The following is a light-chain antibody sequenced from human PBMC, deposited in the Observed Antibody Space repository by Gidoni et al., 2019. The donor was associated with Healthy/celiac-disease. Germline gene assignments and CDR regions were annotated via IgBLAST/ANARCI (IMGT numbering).Light chain of an antibody. J-gene: IGKJ5*01. V-gene: IGKV3-11*01. Sequence: IVLTQSPATLSMSPGERATLSCRASQTVSSYLAWYQQKPGQAPRLLIYDPSNRATGIPARFSGSGSGTDFTRTSSSLEPEDFVVYYCQQRSNWSTFGQGTRLEIK. CDR1: QTVSSY. CDR2: DPS. CDR3: QQRSNWST.